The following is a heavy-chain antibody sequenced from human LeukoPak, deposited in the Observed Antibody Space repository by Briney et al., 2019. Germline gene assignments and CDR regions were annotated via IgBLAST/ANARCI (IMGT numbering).Heavy chain of an antibody. J-gene: IGHJ4*02. CDR2: IYTSGST. Sequence: SQTLSLTCTVSGASISSGSYYWSWIRQPAGKGLEWIGRIYTSGSTNYNPSLKSRVTISVDTSKNQFSLKLSSVTAADTAVYYCASSSDSSWFLFDYWGQGTLVTVSS. CDR3: ASSSDSSWFLFDY. V-gene: IGHV4-61*02. CDR1: GASISSGSYY. D-gene: IGHD6-13*01.